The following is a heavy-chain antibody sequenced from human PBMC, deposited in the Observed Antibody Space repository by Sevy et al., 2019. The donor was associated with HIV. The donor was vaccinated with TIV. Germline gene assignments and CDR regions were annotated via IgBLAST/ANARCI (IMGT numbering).Heavy chain of an antibody. CDR1: GGSISSYY. CDR3: ARDIRYSSGWYGGSDWFDP. Sequence: SENLSLTCTVSGGSISSYYWSWIRQPPGKGLEWIGYIYYSGSTNYNPSLKSRVTISVDTSKNQFSLKLSSVTAADTAVYYCARDIRYSSGWYGGSDWFDPWGQGTLVTVS. CDR2: IYYSGST. D-gene: IGHD6-19*01. V-gene: IGHV4-59*13. J-gene: IGHJ5*02.